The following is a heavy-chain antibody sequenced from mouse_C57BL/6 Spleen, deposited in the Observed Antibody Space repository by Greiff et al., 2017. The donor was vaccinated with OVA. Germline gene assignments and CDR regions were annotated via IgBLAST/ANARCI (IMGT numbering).Heavy chain of an antibody. Sequence: VQLQQPGAELVKPGASVKVSCKASGYTFTSYWMPWVKQRPGQGLEWIGRIHPSDSDTNYNQKFKGKATLTVDKSSSTAYMQRSILTSEDTAVYYDAIVYYSNPDAMDYWGQGTSVTVSS. CDR1: GYTFTSYW. J-gene: IGHJ4*01. V-gene: IGHV1-74*01. D-gene: IGHD2-5*01. CDR2: IHPSDSDT. CDR3: AIVYYSNPDAMDY.